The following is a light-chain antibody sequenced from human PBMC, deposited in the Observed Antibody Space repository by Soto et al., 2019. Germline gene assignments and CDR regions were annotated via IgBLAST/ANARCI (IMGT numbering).Light chain of an antibody. CDR1: QGIAAS. CDR3: QQTRTYPRT. Sequence: DIQLTQSPSFLSASVGDRVTITCRASQGIAASLAWYQQKPGNPPRLLIYADSTLQSGVPSRFSGSGSGTRGTLTSSSLEPEDFATYYCQQTRTYPRTFGGGTKVEMK. J-gene: IGKJ4*01. V-gene: IGKV1-9*01. CDR2: ADS.